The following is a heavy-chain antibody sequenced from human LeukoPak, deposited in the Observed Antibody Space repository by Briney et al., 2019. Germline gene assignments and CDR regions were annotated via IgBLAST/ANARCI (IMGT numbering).Heavy chain of an antibody. D-gene: IGHD4-23*01. Sequence: GASVKVSCKASGGTFSNYAINWVRQAPGQGLEWMGGIIPIFGTAHYAQKFQGRVTITADEFTSTAYMELSSLRSADTAVYYCARGWLAETAVVTPYNYWGQGTLVTVSS. CDR3: ARGWLAETAVVTPYNY. CDR2: IIPIFGTA. J-gene: IGHJ4*02. CDR1: GGTFSNYA. V-gene: IGHV1-69*13.